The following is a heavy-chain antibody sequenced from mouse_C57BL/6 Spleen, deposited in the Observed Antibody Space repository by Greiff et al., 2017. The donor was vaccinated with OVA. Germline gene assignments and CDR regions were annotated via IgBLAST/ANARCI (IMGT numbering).Heavy chain of an antibody. CDR2: INPNNGGT. CDR1: GYTFTDYY. CDR3: ARPNFDY. V-gene: IGHV1-26*01. J-gene: IGHJ2*01. Sequence: EVQLQQSGPELVKPGASVKISCKASGYTFTDYYMNWVKQSHGKSLEWIGDINPNNGGTSYNQKFKGKATLTVDKSSSTAYMELRSLTSEDSAVYYCARPNFDYWGQGTTHTVSS.